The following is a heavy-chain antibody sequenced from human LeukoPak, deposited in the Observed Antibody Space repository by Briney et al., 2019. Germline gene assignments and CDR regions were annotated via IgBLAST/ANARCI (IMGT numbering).Heavy chain of an antibody. D-gene: IGHD3-3*01. CDR3: ARDGERLLWGYYYYYMDV. CDR2: ISSSSSYI. CDR1: GFTFSSYS. V-gene: IGHV3-21*01. J-gene: IGHJ6*03. Sequence: GSLRLSCAASGFTFSSYSMNWVRQAPGKGLEWVSSISSSSSYIYYADSVKGRFTISRDNAKNSLYLQMNSLRAEDTAVYYCARDGERLLWGYYYYYMDVWGKGTTVTVSS.